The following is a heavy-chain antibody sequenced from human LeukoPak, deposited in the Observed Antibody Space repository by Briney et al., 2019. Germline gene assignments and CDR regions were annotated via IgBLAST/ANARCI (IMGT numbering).Heavy chain of an antibody. CDR3: ARDLAWGAFDY. D-gene: IGHD7-27*01. J-gene: IGHJ4*02. Sequence: GGSLRLSCAASGFTFRNYGMNWVRQAPGKGLEWLSGISPRGGGTYYADSVKGRFTIPRDDSKNTLSLQMNSLTVEDTAVYYCARDLAWGAFDYWGQGTLVTVSS. V-gene: IGHV3-23*01. CDR2: ISPRGGGT. CDR1: GFTFRNYG.